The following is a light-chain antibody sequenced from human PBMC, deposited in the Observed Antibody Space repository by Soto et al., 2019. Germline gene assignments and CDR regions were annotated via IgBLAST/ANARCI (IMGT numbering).Light chain of an antibody. Sequence: EIVLTQSPATLSVSPGERVTLSCRANQSVGINLAWYQQKPGHAPRLLIYGASTTATRIPASLSGSGSGTDFTLTISSLQSDDFAVYYCQPYTKCWTFGQGTKVEFK. CDR1: QSVGIN. CDR3: QPYTKCWT. CDR2: GAS. V-gene: IGKV3-15*01. J-gene: IGKJ1*01.